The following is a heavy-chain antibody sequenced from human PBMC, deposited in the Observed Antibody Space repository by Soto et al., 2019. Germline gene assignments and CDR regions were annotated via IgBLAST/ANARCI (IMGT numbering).Heavy chain of an antibody. V-gene: IGHV3-13*04. CDR3: ARGALGFGP. Sequence: EVQVVESGGGLVQPGGSLRLSCAASGFTFSRYDMHWVRQATGRGLEWVSGIGTSGDTYYAGSVKGRFTISRENAKNSVYLQMNSRRAGDTAVYYCARGALGFGPWGQGTRVAVSS. J-gene: IGHJ5*02. CDR2: IGTSGDT. D-gene: IGHD6-6*01. CDR1: GFTFSRYD.